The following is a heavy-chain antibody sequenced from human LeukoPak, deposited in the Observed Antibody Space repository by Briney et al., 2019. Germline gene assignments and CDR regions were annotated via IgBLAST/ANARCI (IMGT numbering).Heavy chain of an antibody. CDR2: IIPIFGTA. D-gene: IGHD3-16*01. CDR3: ASSAGARARHRMWGEK. V-gene: IGHV1-69*13. CDR1: GGTFISYA. J-gene: IGHJ4*02. Sequence: GASVKVSCKASGGTFISYAISWVRQAPGQGLEWMGGIIPIFGTANYAQKFQGRVTITADESTSTAYMELSSLRSEDTAVYYCASSAGARARHRMWGEKWGQGTLVTVSS.